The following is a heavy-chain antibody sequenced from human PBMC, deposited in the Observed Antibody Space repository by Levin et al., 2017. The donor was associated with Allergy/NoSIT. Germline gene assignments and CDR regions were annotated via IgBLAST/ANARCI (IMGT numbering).Heavy chain of an antibody. CDR1: GYSINSDSY. CDR2: IYHSGIT. J-gene: IGHJ5*02. Sequence: SETLSLTCTVSGYSINSDSYWGWMRQPPGKGLEWIGSIYHSGITYYNPSLKSRVTISRDTSKNHFSLRLTSVTAADTAVYFCARGSDCSPTSCSVSWFDPWGQGTLVTVSS. CDR3: ARGSDCSPTSCSVSWFDP. V-gene: IGHV4-38-2*02. D-gene: IGHD2-2*01.